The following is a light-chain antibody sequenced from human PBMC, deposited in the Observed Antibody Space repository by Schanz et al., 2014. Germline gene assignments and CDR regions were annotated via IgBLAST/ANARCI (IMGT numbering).Light chain of an antibody. V-gene: IGLV2-8*01. CDR1: SSDVGDYNY. CDR3: SSYAGSNNLV. CDR2: EVS. Sequence: QSALTQPPSASGSPGQSVTISCTGTSSDVGDYNYVSWYQQHPGKAPKLMIYEVSKRPSGVPDRFSGSKSGNTASLTVSGFQAEDEADYYCSSYAGSNNLVFGGGTKVTVL. J-gene: IGLJ2*01.